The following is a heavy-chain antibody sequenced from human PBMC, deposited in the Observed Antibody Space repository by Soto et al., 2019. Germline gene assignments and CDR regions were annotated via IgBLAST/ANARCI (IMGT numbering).Heavy chain of an antibody. Sequence: ASVKVSCKASGYTFTSYGISWVRQAPGQGLEWMGWISAYNGNTNYAQKLQGRVTMTTDTSTSTAYMELRSLRSDDTAVYYCARDGATIAARHLWFDPWGQGTLVTVSS. CDR1: GYTFTSYG. J-gene: IGHJ5*02. CDR2: ISAYNGNT. CDR3: ARDGATIAARHLWFDP. D-gene: IGHD6-6*01. V-gene: IGHV1-18*04.